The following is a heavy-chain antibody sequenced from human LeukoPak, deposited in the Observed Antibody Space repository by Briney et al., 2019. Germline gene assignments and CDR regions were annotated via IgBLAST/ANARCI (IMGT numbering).Heavy chain of an antibody. J-gene: IGHJ4*02. D-gene: IGHD3-22*01. CDR1: GFTFSSYA. Sequence: PGGSLRLSCAASGFTFSSYAMSWVRQAPGKGLEWVSAISGSGGSTYNADSMKGRFTISRDNSKNTLYLQMNSLRAEDTAVYYCAKGRYYDSSGYHGGYYFDYWGQGTLVTVSS. V-gene: IGHV3-23*01. CDR3: AKGRYYDSSGYHGGYYFDY. CDR2: ISGSGGST.